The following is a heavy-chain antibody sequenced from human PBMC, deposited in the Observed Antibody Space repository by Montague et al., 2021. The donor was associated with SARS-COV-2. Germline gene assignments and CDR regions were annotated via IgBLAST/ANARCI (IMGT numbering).Heavy chain of an antibody. CDR1: GYSISSGYY. D-gene: IGHD3-10*01. J-gene: IGHJ5*02. CDR3: ARDCFDYDSGSYQCWFDA. Sequence: SETLSLTCTVSGYSISSGYYWGWIRQHPGKGLEWSGGIYHSGSTYYNPSLMSRLTITVDTSKNQFSLKLSSVTAADTAVYYCARDCFDYDSGSYQCWFDAWGQGTLVTVSS. CDR2: IYHSGST. V-gene: IGHV4-38-2*02.